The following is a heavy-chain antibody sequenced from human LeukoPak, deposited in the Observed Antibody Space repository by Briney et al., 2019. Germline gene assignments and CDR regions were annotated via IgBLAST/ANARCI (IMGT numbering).Heavy chain of an antibody. J-gene: IGHJ5*02. CDR3: AKAGGIVRGELFYNWFDP. CDR1: GFTFSSYG. Sequence: PGGSLRLSCAASGFTFSSYGMHWVRQAPGKGLEWVAFIRYDGSNKYYADSVKGRFTISRDNSKNTLYLQMNSLRAEDTAVYYCAKAGGIVRGELFYNWFDPWGQGTLVTVSS. CDR2: IRYDGSNK. D-gene: IGHD3-10*01. V-gene: IGHV3-30*02.